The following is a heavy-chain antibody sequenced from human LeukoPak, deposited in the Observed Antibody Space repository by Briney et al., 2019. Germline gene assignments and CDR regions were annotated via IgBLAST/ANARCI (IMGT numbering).Heavy chain of an antibody. J-gene: IGHJ4*02. CDR3: AKFLSYGHPREGTFDY. CDR2: IYYSGST. CDR1: GGSISSSSYY. D-gene: IGHD5-18*01. Sequence: SETLSLTCTVSGGSISSSSYYWGWIRQPPGKGLEWIGSIYYSGSTYYNPSLKSRVTISVDTSKNQFSLKLSSVTAADTAVYYCAKFLSYGHPREGTFDYWGQGTLVTVSS. V-gene: IGHV4-39*01.